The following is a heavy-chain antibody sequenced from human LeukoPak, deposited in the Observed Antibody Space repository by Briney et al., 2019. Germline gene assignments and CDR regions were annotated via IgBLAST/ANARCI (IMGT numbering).Heavy chain of an antibody. CDR3: ARGLYGSGSYYNH. J-gene: IGHJ5*02. CDR1: GGSTGSSSYY. Sequence: SETLSLTCTLSGGSTGSSSYYWGWIRQPPGQGLEWIGTISYSGNTYYNPSLKSRVAISVDTSKTQLSLRLSSVTAADTAVYYCARGLYGSGSYYNHWGQGTLVTVSS. CDR2: ISYSGNT. D-gene: IGHD3-10*01. V-gene: IGHV4-39*01.